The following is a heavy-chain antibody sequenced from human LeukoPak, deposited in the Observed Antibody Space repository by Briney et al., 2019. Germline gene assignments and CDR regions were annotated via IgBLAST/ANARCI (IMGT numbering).Heavy chain of an antibody. CDR2: INHSGST. J-gene: IGHJ4*02. CDR1: GGSFSGYY. Sequence: SETLSLTCAVYGGSFSGYYWSWIRQPPGKGLEWIGEINHSGSTNYNPSLKSRVTISVDTSKNQFSLKLSSVTAADTAVYYCARLLGGWGYVYWGQGTLVTVSS. D-gene: IGHD6-19*01. V-gene: IGHV4-34*01. CDR3: ARLLGGWGYVY.